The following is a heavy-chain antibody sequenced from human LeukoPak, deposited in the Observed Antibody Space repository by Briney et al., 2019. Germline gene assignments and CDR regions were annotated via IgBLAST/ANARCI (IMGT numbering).Heavy chain of an antibody. D-gene: IGHD2-2*01. J-gene: IGHJ4*02. V-gene: IGHV1-69*13. CDR1: GGTFSSYA. Sequence: GASVKVSCKASGGTFSSYAISWVRQAPGQGLEWMGGIIPIFGTANYAQKFQGRVTITADESTSTAYMELSSLRSEDTAVYYCALEKEDIVVVPAAPFDYWGQGTLVTVSS. CDR3: ALEKEDIVVVPAAPFDY. CDR2: IIPIFGTA.